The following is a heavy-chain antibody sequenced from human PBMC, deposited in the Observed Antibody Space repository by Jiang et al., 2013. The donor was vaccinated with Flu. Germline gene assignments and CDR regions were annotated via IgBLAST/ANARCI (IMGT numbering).Heavy chain of an antibody. D-gene: IGHD2-2*01. Sequence: GLVKASETLSLTCTVSVAPSAVPLTTGGGSASPPERGLEWVGNFYYSGKMFSNPSLESRVTISGDTSKNQFSLNLSSVTAADTAVYFCARTRALCSSSRCYRGGWFDPWGQGTLVTVSS. CDR2: FYYSGKM. V-gene: IGHV4-39*01. J-gene: IGHJ5*02. CDR1: VAPSAVPLTT. CDR3: ARTRALCSSSRCYRGGWFDP.